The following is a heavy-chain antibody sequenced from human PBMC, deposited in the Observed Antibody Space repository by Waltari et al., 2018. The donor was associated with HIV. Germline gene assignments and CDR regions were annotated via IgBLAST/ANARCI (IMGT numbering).Heavy chain of an antibody. CDR3: ARVFWRNGMDV. CDR1: GGSISSGSYY. J-gene: IGHJ6*02. Sequence: QVQLQESGPGLVKPSQTLSLTCTVSGGSISSGSYYWSWIRQPAGKGLEWIGRIYTSGSTNHNPSLKSRVTISVDTSKNQFSLKLSSVTAADTAVYYCARVFWRNGMDVWGQGTTVTVSS. D-gene: IGHD3-3*01. V-gene: IGHV4-61*02. CDR2: IYTSGST.